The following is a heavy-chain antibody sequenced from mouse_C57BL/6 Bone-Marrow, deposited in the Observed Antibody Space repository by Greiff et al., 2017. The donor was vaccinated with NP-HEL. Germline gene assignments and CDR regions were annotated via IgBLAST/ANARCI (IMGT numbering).Heavy chain of an antibody. D-gene: IGHD1-1*01. CDR1: GYSITSGYY. CDR3: ARGYYGSSPWFAY. Sequence: ASGPGLVKPSQSLSLTCSVTGYSITSGYYCNWIRQFPGNNLEWMGYISSDGSNNYNPSLKNRIYITRDTSKNQVFLKLNSVTTEDTATYYCARGYYGSSPWFAYWGQGTLVTVSA. V-gene: IGHV3-6*01. J-gene: IGHJ3*01. CDR2: ISSDGSN.